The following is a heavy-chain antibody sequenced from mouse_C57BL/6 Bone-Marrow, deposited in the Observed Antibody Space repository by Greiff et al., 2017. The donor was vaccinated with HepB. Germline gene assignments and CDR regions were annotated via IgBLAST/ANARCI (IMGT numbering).Heavy chain of an antibody. CDR3: ARHVLITTVVATDYAMDY. CDR1: GFTFSDYG. CDR2: ISNLAYSI. V-gene: IGHV5-15*01. D-gene: IGHD1-1*01. J-gene: IGHJ4*01. Sequence: EVKLMESGGGLVQPGGSLKLSCAASGFTFSDYGMAWVRQAPRKGPEWVAFISNLAYSIYYADTVTGRFTISRENAKNTLYLEMSSLRSEDTAMYYCARHVLITTVVATDYAMDYWGQGTSVTVSS.